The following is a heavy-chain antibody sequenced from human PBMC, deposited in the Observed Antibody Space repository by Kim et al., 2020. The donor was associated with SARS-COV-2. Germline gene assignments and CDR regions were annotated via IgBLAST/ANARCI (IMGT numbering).Heavy chain of an antibody. CDR3: ARDGSQWLVLDY. V-gene: IGHV4-30-2*01. CDR2: IYHSGST. D-gene: IGHD6-19*01. Sequence: SETLSLTCAVSGGSISSGGYSWSWIRQPPGKGLEWIGYIYHSGSTYYNPSLKSRVTISVDRSKNQFSLKLSSVTAADTAVYYCARDGSQWLVLDYWGQGTLVTVSS. J-gene: IGHJ4*02. CDR1: GGSISSGGYS.